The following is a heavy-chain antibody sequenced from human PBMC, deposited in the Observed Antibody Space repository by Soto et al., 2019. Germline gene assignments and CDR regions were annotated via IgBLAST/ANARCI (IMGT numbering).Heavy chain of an antibody. CDR1: GFNFRNYA. J-gene: IGHJ3*02. CDR3: TKALYCSSTSRYSGGDTFHT. V-gene: IGHV3-23*01. D-gene: IGHD2-2*01. CDR2: IRSNGERT. Sequence: EEQLLETGGGSVQPGGSLRLSCTASGFNFRNYAMSWVRQAPGKGLERVSIIRSNGERTYHTAATNYADSVRGRISISRDNSKNTLSLQMDSLRAEDTAVYFCTKALYCSSTSRYSGGDTFHTWGQGTMVTVS.